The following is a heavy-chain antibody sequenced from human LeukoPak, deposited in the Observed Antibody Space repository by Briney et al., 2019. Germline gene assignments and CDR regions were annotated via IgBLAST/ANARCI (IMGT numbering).Heavy chain of an antibody. D-gene: IGHD3-3*01. CDR2: IYYIGRT. CDR1: GGTVTNAAYY. J-gene: IGHJ4*02. Sequence: SQTLSLTCTVSGGTVTNAAYYWSWIRQLPGRGLECIGYIYYIGRTFYNPSLESRVTLSVETSQNQFSLKLGSVTAADTAVYYCAREGGFYRPLDYSGQGILVTVSS. CDR3: AREGGFYRPLDY. V-gene: IGHV4-31*03.